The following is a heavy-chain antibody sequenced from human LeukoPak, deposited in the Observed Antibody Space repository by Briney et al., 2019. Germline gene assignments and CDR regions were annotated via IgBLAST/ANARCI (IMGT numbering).Heavy chain of an antibody. V-gene: IGHV3-23*01. CDR1: GVIFRNYA. CDR2: ITGSGDTT. Sequence: PGSSLRLSCAASGVIFRNYAMSWLRQAPGKGLQWVSAITGSGDTTYYADCVKARHTISRDNSKNPLYVEMNNLRAEDTAVYYCAKWGDYDILTGYYVSDFWGRGTLVTVSS. J-gene: IGHJ4*02. D-gene: IGHD3-9*01. CDR3: AKWGDYDILTGYYVSDF.